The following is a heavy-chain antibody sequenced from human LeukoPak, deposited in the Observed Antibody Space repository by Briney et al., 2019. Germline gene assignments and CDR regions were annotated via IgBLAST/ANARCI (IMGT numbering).Heavy chain of an antibody. J-gene: IGHJ4*02. CDR2: ISSSGGST. D-gene: IGHD3-3*01. V-gene: IGHV3-23*01. CDR1: GFTFTTYG. Sequence: GGSLRLSCAATGFTFTTYGMSWVRQAPGKGLEWVSSISSSGGSTYYADSVKGRFTISRDNSKNTLYLQMNSLRAEDTAVYYCAKERLTTSTADYWGQGTLVTVSS. CDR3: AKERLTTSTADY.